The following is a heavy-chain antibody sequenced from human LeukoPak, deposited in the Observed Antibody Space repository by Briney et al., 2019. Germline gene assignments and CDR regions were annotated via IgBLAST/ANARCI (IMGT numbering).Heavy chain of an antibody. CDR3: ARRRFNGRGSYLGDY. CDR1: GFTFSDYA. CDR2: FKTNSGQV. V-gene: IGHV3-23*01. Sequence: PGGSLRLSCVASGFTFSDYAMNWVRQAPGKGLEWVSTFKTNSGQVYYAESVRGRFTISRVNSKNTLYLQMNSLRAEDTAVYYCARRRFNGRGSYLGDYWGQGTLATVSS. J-gene: IGHJ4*02. D-gene: IGHD1-26*01.